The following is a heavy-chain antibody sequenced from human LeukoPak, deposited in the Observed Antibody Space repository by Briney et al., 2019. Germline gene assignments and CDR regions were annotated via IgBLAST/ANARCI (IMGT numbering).Heavy chain of an antibody. Sequence: GGSLRLSRAASGLTVSSNYMSWVRQAPGKGLEWVSLIYSSGSTYYADSVKGRFTISRDNSKNTLFLQMNSLTADDTAMYYCTRTSVSGDGYKVGYFDYWGQGTLVTVSS. CDR1: GLTVSSNY. D-gene: IGHD5-24*01. J-gene: IGHJ4*02. CDR2: IYSSGST. CDR3: TRTSVSGDGYKVGYFDY. V-gene: IGHV3-53*01.